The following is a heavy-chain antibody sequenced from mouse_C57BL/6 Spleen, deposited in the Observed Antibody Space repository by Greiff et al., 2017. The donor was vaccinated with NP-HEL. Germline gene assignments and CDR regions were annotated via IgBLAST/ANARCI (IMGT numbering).Heavy chain of an antibody. D-gene: IGHD1-1*01. V-gene: IGHV1-15*01. CDR3: TNYYGSRSFAY. Sequence: VKLVESGAELVRPGASVTLSCKASGYTFTDYEMHWVKQTPVHGLEWIGAIDPETGGTAYNQKFKGKAILTADKSSSTAYMELRSLTSEDSAVYYCTNYYGSRSFAYWGQGTLVTVSA. CDR1: GYTFTDYE. CDR2: IDPETGGT. J-gene: IGHJ3*01.